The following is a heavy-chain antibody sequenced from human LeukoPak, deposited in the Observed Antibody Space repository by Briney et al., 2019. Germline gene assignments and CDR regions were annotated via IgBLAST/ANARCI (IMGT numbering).Heavy chain of an antibody. V-gene: IGHV1-2*02. CDR1: GYSFTDYF. Sequence: AASVKVSCKASGYSFTDYFIHWVRQAPGQGLEWMGWINPNSGGTNYAQKFQGRVTMTRDTSISTAYMELTSLTSDDTAVYFCARGGGGLAYWGPGTLVTVSS. J-gene: IGHJ4*02. D-gene: IGHD2-15*01. CDR3: ARGGGGLAY. CDR2: INPNSGGT.